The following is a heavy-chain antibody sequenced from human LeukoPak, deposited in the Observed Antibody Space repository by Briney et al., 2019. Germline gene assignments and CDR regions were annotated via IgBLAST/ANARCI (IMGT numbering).Heavy chain of an antibody. V-gene: IGHV1-2*04. CDR2: INPNSGGT. CDR1: GYTFTGYY. J-gene: IGHJ4*02. CDR3: ARGSGSYYALFDY. D-gene: IGHD1-26*01. Sequence: ASVKVSCKASGYTFTGYYMHWVRQAPGQGLEWMGWINPNSGGTNYAQKFQGWVTMTRDTSISTAYMELSRLRSDDTAVYYCARGSGSYYALFDYWGQGTLVTVFS.